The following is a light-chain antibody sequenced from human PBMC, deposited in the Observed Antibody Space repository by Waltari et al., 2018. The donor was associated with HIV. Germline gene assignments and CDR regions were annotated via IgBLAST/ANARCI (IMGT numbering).Light chain of an antibody. J-gene: IGLJ3*02. CDR3: QSADSSGRIRV. Sequence: SYELTQPPSVSVSPGQTARITCSGDALPKQYAYWYQQKPGQAPVLVIYKDSERPSGIPERFSGSSSGTTVTLTISGVQAEDEADYYCQSADSSGRIRVFGGGTKLTVL. V-gene: IGLV3-25*03. CDR2: KDS. CDR1: ALPKQY.